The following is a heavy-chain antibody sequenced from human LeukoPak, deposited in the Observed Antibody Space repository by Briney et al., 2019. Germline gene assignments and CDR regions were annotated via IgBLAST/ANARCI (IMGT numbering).Heavy chain of an antibody. Sequence: GGSLRLSCAASGFTFSTYAMSWVRQAPGKGLEWVSTISGSGANTYYADSVRGRFTISRDNSKDTLYLHMNSLRAEDTAVSYCSKERAGYTNPFYSDYWGQGTLVTVSS. D-gene: IGHD3-16*02. CDR2: ISGSGANT. CDR1: GFTFSTYA. CDR3: SKERAGYTNPFYSDY. J-gene: IGHJ4*02. V-gene: IGHV3-23*01.